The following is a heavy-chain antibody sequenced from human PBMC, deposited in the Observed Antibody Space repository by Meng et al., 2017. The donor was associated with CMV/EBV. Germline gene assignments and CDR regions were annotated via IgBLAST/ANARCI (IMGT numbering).Heavy chain of an antibody. V-gene: IGHV4-34*01. Sequence: GSLRLSCAVYGGSFSGYYWSWIRQPPGKGLEWIGEINHSGSTNYNPSLKSRVTISVDTSKNQFSLKLSPVTAADTAVYYCARSNDWFDPWGQGTLVTVSS. CDR1: GGSFSGYY. CDR2: INHSGST. J-gene: IGHJ5*02. CDR3: ARSNDWFDP.